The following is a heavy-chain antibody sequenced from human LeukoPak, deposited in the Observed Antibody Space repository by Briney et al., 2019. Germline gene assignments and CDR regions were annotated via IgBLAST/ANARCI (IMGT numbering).Heavy chain of an antibody. CDR3: ASHSTYSSSDY. J-gene: IGHJ4*02. D-gene: IGHD6-6*01. Sequence: SETLSLTCAVSGYSISSGYYWGWIRQPPGKGLEWIGSIYHSGSTYYNPSLKSRVTISVDTSKNQFSRKLSSVTAADTAVYYCASHSTYSSSDYWGQGTLVTVSS. CDR1: GYSISSGYY. CDR2: IYHSGST. V-gene: IGHV4-38-2*01.